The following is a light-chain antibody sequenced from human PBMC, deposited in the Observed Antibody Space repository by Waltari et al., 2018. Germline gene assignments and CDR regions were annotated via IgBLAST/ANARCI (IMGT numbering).Light chain of an antibody. Sequence: QSVLTQPPSVSGAPGQRVTIPCPGGGPNIGAGYDVHWYQQLPRAAPKLLIYGSTTRPLGVPDRFFGSTSGTSASLAIIGLQAEDEADYYCQSYDTSLSVVFGGGTKLTVL. CDR2: GST. V-gene: IGLV1-40*01. CDR3: QSYDTSLSVV. J-gene: IGLJ3*02. CDR1: GPNIGAGYD.